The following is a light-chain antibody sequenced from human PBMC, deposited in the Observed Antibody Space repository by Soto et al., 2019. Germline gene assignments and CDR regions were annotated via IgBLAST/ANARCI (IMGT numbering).Light chain of an antibody. CDR1: QSVSSN. Sequence: EIVMTQSPATLSVSPGERATLSCRASQSVSSNLAWYQQKPGQAPRLLIYGASTRATGIPARFSGSGSGTEFTLTISSLQSEDFVVYYCQQYNNWPWPFGQGTKVEIK. J-gene: IGKJ1*01. CDR3: QQYNNWPWP. CDR2: GAS. V-gene: IGKV3-15*01.